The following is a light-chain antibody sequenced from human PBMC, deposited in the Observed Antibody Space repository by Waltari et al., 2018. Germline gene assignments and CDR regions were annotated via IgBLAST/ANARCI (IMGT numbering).Light chain of an antibody. Sequence: SALTQPASVSGSPGQSITISCTGTSSDVGTYNYVSWYQQYPGKAPKLRIYDVTKRPSGISDRFSGSKSGNTASLTISGLQAEDEADYYCCSYAGSSSLLFGGGTKLTVL. CDR2: DVT. CDR1: SSDVGTYNY. J-gene: IGLJ2*01. V-gene: IGLV2-23*01. CDR3: CSYAGSSSLL.